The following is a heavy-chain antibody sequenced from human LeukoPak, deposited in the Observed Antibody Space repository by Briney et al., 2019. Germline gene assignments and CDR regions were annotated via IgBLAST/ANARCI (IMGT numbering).Heavy chain of an antibody. V-gene: IGHV3-48*02. Sequence: GGSLRLSCAASGFTFSSYTMNWVRQAPGKGLEWVSWISSGSSSIYYADSVKGRFTITRDNAKNSLFLQMNSLRDEDTAVYYCAGGAARGFDYWGQGTLVTVSS. CDR1: GFTFSSYT. CDR3: AGGAARGFDY. D-gene: IGHD3-16*01. CDR2: ISSGSSSI. J-gene: IGHJ4*02.